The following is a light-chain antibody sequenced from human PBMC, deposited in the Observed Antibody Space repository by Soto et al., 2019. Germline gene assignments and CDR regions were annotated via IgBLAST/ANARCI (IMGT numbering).Light chain of an antibody. Sequence: QSVLAQPASVSGSPGQSITISCTGTSSDVGGYNYVSWYQQHPGKAPKLMIYEVSNRPSGVSNRFSGSTSGNTVSLTISGLQPEDAADSYCISSTSTSTLRESPYVCAPGTKATV. CDR3: ISSTSTSTLRESPYV. J-gene: IGLJ1*01. CDR2: EVS. CDR1: SSDVGGYNY. V-gene: IGLV2-14*01.